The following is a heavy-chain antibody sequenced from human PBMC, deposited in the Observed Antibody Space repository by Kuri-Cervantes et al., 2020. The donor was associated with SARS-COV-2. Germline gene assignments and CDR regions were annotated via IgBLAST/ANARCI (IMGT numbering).Heavy chain of an antibody. V-gene: IGHV3-20*04. CDR3: ARAEVGAHVGAFDI. D-gene: IGHD1-26*01. Sequence: GESLKISCAASGFTFDDYGMSWVRQAPGKGLEWVSGINWNGGSTGYADSVKGRFTISRDNAKNSLYLQMNSLRAEDTALYYCARAEVGAHVGAFDIWGQGTMVTVSS. CDR1: GFTFDDYG. CDR2: INWNGGST. J-gene: IGHJ3*02.